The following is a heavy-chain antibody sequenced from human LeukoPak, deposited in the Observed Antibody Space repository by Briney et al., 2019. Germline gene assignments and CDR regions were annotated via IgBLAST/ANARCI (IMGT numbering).Heavy chain of an antibody. CDR3: ATAGNYRFDN. CDR1: GLSLSPTW. D-gene: IGHD1-7*01. V-gene: IGHV3-74*01. Sequence: PGGSLRLSCVVSGLSLSPTWMHWVRQAPGKGLLWVSRIDNEGGNIDYADSVKGRFTISRDNVRDTLYLQMNNLRAEDTAVYYCATAGNYRFDNWGQGILVTVSS. CDR2: IDNEGGNI. J-gene: IGHJ4*02.